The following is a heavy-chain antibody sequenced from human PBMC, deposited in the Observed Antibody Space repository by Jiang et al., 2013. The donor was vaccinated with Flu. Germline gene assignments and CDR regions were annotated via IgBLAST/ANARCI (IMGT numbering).Heavy chain of an antibody. Sequence: SQTLSLTCAISGDSVSSNSAAWNWIRQSPSRGLEWLGRTYYRSKWYNDYAVSVKSRITINPDTSKNQFSLQLNSVTPEDTAVYYCARDKVIGWDYDSSGYYYYYGMDVWGQGTTVTVSS. J-gene: IGHJ6*02. CDR3: ARDKVIGWDYDSSGYYYYYGMDV. CDR1: GDSVSSNSAA. V-gene: IGHV6-1*01. D-gene: IGHD3-22*01. CDR2: TYYRSKWYN.